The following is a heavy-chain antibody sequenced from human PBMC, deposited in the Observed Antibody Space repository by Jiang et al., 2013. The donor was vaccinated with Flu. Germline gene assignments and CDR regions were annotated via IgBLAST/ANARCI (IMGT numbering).Heavy chain of an antibody. Sequence: KASGYTFTGYYMHWVRQAPGQGLEWMGWINPNSGGTNYAQKFQGRVTMTRDTSISTAYMELSRLRSDDTAVYYCARARPRVVTAYFDYWGQGTLVTVSS. J-gene: IGHJ4*02. CDR2: INPNSGGT. CDR1: GYTFTGYY. D-gene: IGHD4-23*01. CDR3: ARARPRVVTAYFDY. V-gene: IGHV1-2*02.